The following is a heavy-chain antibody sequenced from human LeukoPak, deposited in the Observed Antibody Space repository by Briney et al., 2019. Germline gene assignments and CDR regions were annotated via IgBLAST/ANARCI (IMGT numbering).Heavy chain of an antibody. Sequence: GGSLRLSCAASGFTFSSFAMNWARQAPGKGLEWVGRIKSKAEGETKEYAASVKGRFTISRDDSRSRLYLQMSSLKTEDTAVYYCVTGILTGTSRWGQGTLVAVSS. CDR2: IKSKAEGETK. CDR1: GFTFSSFA. V-gene: IGHV3-15*01. J-gene: IGHJ4*02. D-gene: IGHD1-20*01. CDR3: VTGILTGTSR.